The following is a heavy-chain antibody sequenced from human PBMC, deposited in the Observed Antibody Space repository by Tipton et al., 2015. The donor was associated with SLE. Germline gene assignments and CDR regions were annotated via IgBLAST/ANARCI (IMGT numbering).Heavy chain of an antibody. J-gene: IGHJ4*02. V-gene: IGHV3-49*04. D-gene: IGHD3-22*01. CDR1: GFTFGDYA. CDR3: TRGGYLDSSGYVSGTLDS. Sequence: SLRLSCTASGFTFGDYAMTWVRQAPGKGLEWVGSIRNRVYGGTTEYAASVKGRFTISRDDSKAIAYLQMNSLKTEDTAMFYCTRGGYLDSSGYVSGTLDSWGQGTQVTVSS. CDR2: IRNRVYGGTT.